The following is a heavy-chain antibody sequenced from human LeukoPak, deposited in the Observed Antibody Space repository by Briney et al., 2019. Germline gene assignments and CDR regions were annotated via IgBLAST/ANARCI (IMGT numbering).Heavy chain of an antibody. CDR3: ARGPLRFLGGIDY. Sequence: SVKVSCKASGGTFSSYVISWVRQAPGQGLEWMGGIIPIFGTANYAQNFQGRVTITADDSTSTAYMALSTLSSEDTAVYYCARGPLRFLGGIDYWGQGTLVTVSS. J-gene: IGHJ4*02. CDR2: IIPIFGTA. D-gene: IGHD3-3*01. CDR1: GGTFSSYV. V-gene: IGHV1-69*01.